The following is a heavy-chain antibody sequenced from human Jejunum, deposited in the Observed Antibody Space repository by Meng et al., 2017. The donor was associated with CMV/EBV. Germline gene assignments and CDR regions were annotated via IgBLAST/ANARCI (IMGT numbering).Heavy chain of an antibody. J-gene: IGHJ6*02. Sequence: GFTLSRYDMHWVRQNTGKGLEWVSVIGTGGDSYYPDSVKGRFTISRQDFKNSLYLQMNSLRAEDSAVYFCARAPHTSYYYFGMDVWGQGTTVTVSS. CDR1: GFTLSRYD. D-gene: IGHD2-2*01. CDR2: IGTGGDS. V-gene: IGHV3-13*01. CDR3: ARAPHTSYYYFGMDV.